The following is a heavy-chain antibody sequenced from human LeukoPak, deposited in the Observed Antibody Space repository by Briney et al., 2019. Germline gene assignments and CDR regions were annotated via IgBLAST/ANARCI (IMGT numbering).Heavy chain of an antibody. CDR3: ARDQARELANVLSFDC. CDR1: GFTFSTDT. V-gene: IGHV3-21*06. CDR2: ISISSSYI. Sequence: PRGALRLSPAPSGFTFSTDTMNCGRQAPGKGLEWVSYISISSSYIYYANSVKCRFTISRDKAKNSLYLQMNRLRAEDTAAYYCARDQARELANVLSFDCWGQGTLVTVSS. J-gene: IGHJ4*02. D-gene: IGHD5-24*01.